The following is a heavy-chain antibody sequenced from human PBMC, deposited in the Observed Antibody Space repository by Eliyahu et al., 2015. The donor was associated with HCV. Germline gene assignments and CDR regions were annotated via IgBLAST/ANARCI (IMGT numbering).Heavy chain of an antibody. D-gene: IGHD4-17*01. CDR1: GFTFSSYA. V-gene: IGHV3-23*01. Sequence: EVQLLESGGGLVQPGDLRLSCAASGFTFSSYAMSWVRQAPGKGLEWGSAISGSGGSTYYADSVKGRFTISRDNSKNTLYLQMNSLRAEDTAVYYCAKVQSYGGYAFDYWGQGTLVTVSS. CDR3: AKVQSYGGYAFDY. CDR2: ISGSGGST. J-gene: IGHJ4*02.